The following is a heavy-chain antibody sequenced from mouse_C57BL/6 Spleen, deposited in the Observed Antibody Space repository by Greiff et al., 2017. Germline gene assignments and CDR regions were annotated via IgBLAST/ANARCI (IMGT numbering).Heavy chain of an antibody. J-gene: IGHJ4*01. V-gene: IGHV1-69*01. CDR3: AREDY. CDR1: GYTFTSYW. Sequence: QVQLQQPGAELVMPGASVKLSCKASGYTFTSYWMHWVKQRPGQGLEWIGEIDPSDSYTNYTQKFKGKSTLTVDKSSSTAYMQLSSLTSEDSAVYYCAREDYWGQGTSVTVSS. CDR2: IDPSDSYT.